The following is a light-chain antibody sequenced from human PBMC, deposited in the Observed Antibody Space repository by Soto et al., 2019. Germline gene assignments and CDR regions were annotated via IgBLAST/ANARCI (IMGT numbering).Light chain of an antibody. V-gene: IGKV1-9*01. CDR3: QQLNSYTIT. J-gene: IGKJ5*01. CDR2: AAS. Sequence: DIQLTQSPSFLSASVGDRVTITCRASQGLSSDLAWYQQKPGKAPKLLIYAASTLQSGVPSRFSGSRSGKEFTPAISGQQPEDFSTYSCQQLNSYTITFGQGTRLEIK. CDR1: QGLSSD.